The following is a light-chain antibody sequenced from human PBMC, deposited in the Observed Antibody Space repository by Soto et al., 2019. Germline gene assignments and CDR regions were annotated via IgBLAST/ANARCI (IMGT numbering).Light chain of an antibody. V-gene: IGLV2-14*01. Sequence: QSALTQPASVSGSPGQSITISCTGTSSDVGGYNYVSWYQQHPGKAPKLMIYDVSNRPSGVSNRFFGSKSGNTASLTISGLQAEDEADYYCSSYTSSSFPYVFGTGTKVTVL. J-gene: IGLJ1*01. CDR3: SSYTSSSFPYV. CDR1: SSDVGGYNY. CDR2: DVS.